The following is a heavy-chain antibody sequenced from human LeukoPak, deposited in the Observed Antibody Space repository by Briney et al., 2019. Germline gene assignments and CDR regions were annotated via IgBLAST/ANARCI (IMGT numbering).Heavy chain of an antibody. Sequence: PGGSLRLSCAASGFTFDDYAMHWVRQAPGKGLEWVSGISWNSGSIGYADSVKGRFTISRDNAKNSLYLQMNSLRAEDMALYYCAKGYYGDYEPYFDYWGQGTLVTVSS. J-gene: IGHJ4*02. D-gene: IGHD4-17*01. V-gene: IGHV3-9*03. CDR1: GFTFDDYA. CDR3: AKGYYGDYEPYFDY. CDR2: ISWNSGSI.